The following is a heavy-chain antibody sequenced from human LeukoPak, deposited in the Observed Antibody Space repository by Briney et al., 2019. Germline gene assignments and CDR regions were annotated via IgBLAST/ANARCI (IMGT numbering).Heavy chain of an antibody. D-gene: IGHD3-10*01. J-gene: IGHJ4*02. V-gene: IGHV3-23*01. CDR3: AKDGGYYYGSGSAPGY. CDR1: GFTFSSYA. Sequence: GGSLRLSCAASGFTFSSYAMSWVRQAPGKGLEWVSAISGSGGSTYYADSVKGRFTISRDNSKNTLYLRMNSLRAEDTAVYYCAKDGGYYYGSGSAPGYWGQGTLVTVSS. CDR2: ISGSGGST.